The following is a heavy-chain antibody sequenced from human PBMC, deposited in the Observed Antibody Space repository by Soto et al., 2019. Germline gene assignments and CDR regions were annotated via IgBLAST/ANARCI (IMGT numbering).Heavy chain of an antibody. J-gene: IGHJ6*02. CDR3: ARAGYDSSGYYFYAMDV. Sequence: GGSLRLSCVASGFILSGYDMHWVRQATGEGLEWVSAIGTAGDPYYSGSVKGRFTISRGNAENSVYLQMNSLRAGDTAVYYCARAGYDSSGYYFYAMDVWGPGTTVTVSS. CDR1: GFILSGYD. V-gene: IGHV3-13*05. D-gene: IGHD3-22*01. CDR2: IGTAGDP.